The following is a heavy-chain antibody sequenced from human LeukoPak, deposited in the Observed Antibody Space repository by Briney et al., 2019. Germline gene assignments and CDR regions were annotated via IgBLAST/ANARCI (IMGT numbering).Heavy chain of an antibody. CDR2: INHSGST. J-gene: IGHJ5*02. CDR3: ARRGGYNSRFDP. D-gene: IGHD5-24*01. V-gene: IGHV4-34*01. CDR1: GGFLSGYY. Sequence: PSETLSLTCAVYGGFLSGYYWSWIRQPPGKGLEWIGEINHSGSTNYNPSLKSRVTMSVDTSKNQFSLNLSSVTAADTAVYYCARRGGYNSRFDPWGQGTLVTVSS.